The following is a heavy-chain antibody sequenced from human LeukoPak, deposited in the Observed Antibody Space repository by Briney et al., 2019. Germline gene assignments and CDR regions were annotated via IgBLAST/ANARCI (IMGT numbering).Heavy chain of an antibody. CDR1: GFTFSSYA. Sequence: GGSLRLSCAASGFTFSSYAMHWVRQAPGKGLEWVAVISYDGSNKYYADPVKGRFTISRDNSKNTLYLQMNSLRAEDTAVYYCARAFRITMIVPDYWGQGTLVTVSS. V-gene: IGHV3-30-3*01. CDR3: ARAFRITMIVPDY. D-gene: IGHD3-22*01. CDR2: ISYDGSNK. J-gene: IGHJ4*02.